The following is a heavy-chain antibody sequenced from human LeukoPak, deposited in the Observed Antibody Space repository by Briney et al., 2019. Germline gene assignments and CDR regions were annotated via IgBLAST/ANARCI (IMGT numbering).Heavy chain of an antibody. CDR1: GFTFSDYY. J-gene: IGHJ4*01. CDR3: ARSPSITILLVATGSTFDF. CDR2: ISSSGSTI. V-gene: IGHV3-11*01. Sequence: GGSLRLSCAASGFTFSDYYMSWIRQAPGKGLEWVSYISSSGSTIYYADSVKGRFTISRDNAKNSLYLQMNSLKASDTAIYYCARSPSITILLVATGSTFDFWGQGTLVTVSS. D-gene: IGHD2-8*02.